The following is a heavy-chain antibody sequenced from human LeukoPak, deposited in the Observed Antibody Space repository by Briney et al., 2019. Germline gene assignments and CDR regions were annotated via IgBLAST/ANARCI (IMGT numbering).Heavy chain of an antibody. CDR3: ASGHDYGY. CDR1: GGSISSNTYY. CDR2: IYYSGCT. D-gene: IGHD4-17*01. J-gene: IGHJ4*02. V-gene: IGHV4-39*07. Sequence: PSETLSLTCTVSGGSISSNTYYYGWIRQPPGKGLEWIASIYYSGCTYYNPSLKSRITISMDTSKNQFSLKLSSVSAADTAVYYCASGHDYGYWGQGTLVSVSS.